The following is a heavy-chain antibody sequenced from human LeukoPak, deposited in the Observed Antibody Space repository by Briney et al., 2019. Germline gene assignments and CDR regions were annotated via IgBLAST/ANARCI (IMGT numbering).Heavy chain of an antibody. CDR3: ARVGAKGDYNDSSIDY. Sequence: ASVKVSCKASGYTFTSYGISWVRQAPGQGLEWMGWISAYNGNTNYAQKLQGRVTMTTDTSTSTAYMEPRSLRSDDRAVYYCARVGAKGDYNDSSIDYWGQGTLVTVSS. CDR1: GYTFTSYG. CDR2: ISAYNGNT. J-gene: IGHJ4*02. D-gene: IGHD3-22*01. V-gene: IGHV1-18*01.